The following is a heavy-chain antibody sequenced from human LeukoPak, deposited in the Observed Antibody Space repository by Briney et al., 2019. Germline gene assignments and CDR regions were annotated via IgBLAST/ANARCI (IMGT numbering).Heavy chain of an antibody. J-gene: IGHJ5*02. CDR2: INHSGGT. V-gene: IGHV4-34*01. CDR3: ASLTYYYDNSGPA. CDR1: GGPFSNYY. D-gene: IGHD3-22*01. Sequence: PSETLSLTCAVYGGPFSNYYWSWIRQPPGKGLEWIGEINHSGGTNYNPSLKSRVTISVDTSKNQFSLKLTSVTAADTAVYYCASLTYYYDNSGPAWGQGTLVTVSS.